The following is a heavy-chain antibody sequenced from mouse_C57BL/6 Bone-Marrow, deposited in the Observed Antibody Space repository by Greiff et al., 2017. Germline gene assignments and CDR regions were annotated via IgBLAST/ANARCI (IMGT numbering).Heavy chain of an antibody. Sequence: QVQLQQSGAELVKPGASVKMSCKASGYTFTTYPIEWMKQNHGKSLAWIGNFHPYNDDTKYNEKFKGKATLPVEKSSNTVYLELSRLTSDDSAVYYCARSSPFFYYFDYWGPGTTLTVAS. V-gene: IGHV1-47*01. CDR1: GYTFTTYP. D-gene: IGHD1-1*01. CDR3: ARSSPFFYYFDY. J-gene: IGHJ2*01. CDR2: FHPYNDDT.